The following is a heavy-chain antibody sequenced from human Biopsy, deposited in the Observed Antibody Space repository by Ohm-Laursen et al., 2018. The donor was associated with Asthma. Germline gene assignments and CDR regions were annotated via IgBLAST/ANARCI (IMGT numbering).Heavy chain of an antibody. CDR2: VFWSGTT. V-gene: IGHV4-30-4*01. D-gene: IGHD4-17*01. Sequence: SQTLSPTWPVGGAYIGSRDHHWSWIRQSPGTGLEWIGFVFWSGTTHYNRSLERRLSISIDTTRNEFSMTLRSVTAADTAVYFCARVASYGDLYFGIDVWGPGTTVSVS. CDR3: ARVASYGDLYFGIDV. J-gene: IGHJ6*02. CDR1: GAYIGSRDHH.